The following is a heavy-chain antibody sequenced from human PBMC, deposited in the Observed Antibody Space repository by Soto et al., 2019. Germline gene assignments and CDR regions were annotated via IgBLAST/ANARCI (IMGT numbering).Heavy chain of an antibody. Sequence: SETLSLTGSLSAASITSTTYFLAWILHPPGKGLEWVGRIYYSCKTHYNPSLKSRATISVDRYRNQFSLQVSAVTAADTAGHYCAKNLPRTGRCDYRGQVTVVTVS. CDR2: IYYSCKT. CDR1: AASITSTTYF. J-gene: IGHJ4*02. CDR3: AKNLPRTGRCDY. V-gene: IGHV4-39*01.